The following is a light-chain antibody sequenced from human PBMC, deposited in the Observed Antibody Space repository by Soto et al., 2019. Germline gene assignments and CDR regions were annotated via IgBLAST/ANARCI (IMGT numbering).Light chain of an antibody. CDR3: QQDNNWPRT. CDR2: AAS. J-gene: IGKJ1*01. CDR1: QSISSY. Sequence: IHRPKSTSPPSAAVGDRVTLTCRASQSISSYLNWYQQKPGKAPKLLIYAASSLQSGVPSRFSGSGSGTEFTLTISSLQSEDFAVYYCQQDNNWPRTFGEGSKADIK. V-gene: IGKV1-39*01.